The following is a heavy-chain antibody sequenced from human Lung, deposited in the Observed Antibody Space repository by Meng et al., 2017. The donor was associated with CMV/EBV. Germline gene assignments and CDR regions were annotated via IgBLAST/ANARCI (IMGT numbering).Heavy chain of an antibody. J-gene: IGHJ6*02. CDR1: GYFFSSYG. Sequence: ASVXVSCKASGYFFSSYGISWVRQAPGQGLEWMGWIGAYNYNTNYALEFRGRVTMTTDKSTATAYMELKSLTSDDTAVYYCARGRFGDYYYNGLDVWGQGTXVTVSS. CDR3: ARGRFGDYYYNGLDV. V-gene: IGHV1-18*01. D-gene: IGHD3-10*01. CDR2: IGAYNYNT.